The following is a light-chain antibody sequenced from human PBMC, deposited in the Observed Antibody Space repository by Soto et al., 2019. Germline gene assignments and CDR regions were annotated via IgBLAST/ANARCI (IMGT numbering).Light chain of an antibody. J-gene: IGKJ1*01. Sequence: DIQMTQSPSTLSASVGDRVTITCRASQTINNLLAWYQQKPGRAPNLLIYKASTLVSGVPSRFSGSGSGTEFPLTISSLQPDDFATYYCQQYNSNSRTFGQGTKVEIK. CDR3: QQYNSNSRT. V-gene: IGKV1-5*03. CDR2: KAS. CDR1: QTINNL.